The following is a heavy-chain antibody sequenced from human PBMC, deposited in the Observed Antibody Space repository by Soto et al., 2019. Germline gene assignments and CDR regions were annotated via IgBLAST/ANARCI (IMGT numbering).Heavy chain of an antibody. D-gene: IGHD6-19*01. V-gene: IGHV4-39*01. CDR1: GCSISSSIYY. J-gene: IGHJ4*02. Sequence: SETLSLTCTVSGCSISSSIYYWGWIRQPPGKGLEWIGNIYYSGSTYYNPSLQSRVTISVDTSKNQSSLRLNSVTASDTAVYYCARRLAVTGTLEYYFDYWGQGSLVTVSS. CDR3: ARRLAVTGTLEYYFDY. CDR2: IYYSGST.